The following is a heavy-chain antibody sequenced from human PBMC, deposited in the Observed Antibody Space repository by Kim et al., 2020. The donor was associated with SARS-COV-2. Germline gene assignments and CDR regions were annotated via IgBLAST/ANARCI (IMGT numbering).Heavy chain of an antibody. D-gene: IGHD4-17*01. V-gene: IGHV4-34*01. CDR3: ARGRGRTRLTTVTTRYFDY. Sequence: SRVTISVDTSKNQFSLELSSVTAADTAVYYCARGRGRTRLTTVTTRYFDYWGQGTLVTVSS. J-gene: IGHJ4*02.